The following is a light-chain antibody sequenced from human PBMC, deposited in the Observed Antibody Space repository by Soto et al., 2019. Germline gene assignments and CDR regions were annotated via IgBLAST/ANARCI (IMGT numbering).Light chain of an antibody. CDR2: DAS. CDR3: QQRTIWPPGFT. Sequence: EIVLTQSPATLSLSLGERATLSCRASQSVSTYLAWYQQKPGQAPRLLIYDASKRATGTPARFSGSGSGTDFTLTISSLEPEDLAVYYCQQRTIWPPGFTFGPGTQVDIK. V-gene: IGKV3-11*01. J-gene: IGKJ3*01. CDR1: QSVSTY.